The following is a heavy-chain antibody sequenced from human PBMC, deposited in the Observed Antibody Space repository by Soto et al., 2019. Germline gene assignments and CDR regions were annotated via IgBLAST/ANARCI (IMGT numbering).Heavy chain of an antibody. CDR1: GYSFTSYW. Sequence: GESLKISCKGSGYSFTSYWIGWVRQMPGKGLEWMGIIYPGDSDTRYSPSFQGQVTISADKSISTAYLQWSSLKASDTAMYYCARHARSSKDYYYYYMDVWGKGTTVTVSS. CDR3: ARHARSSKDYYYYYMDV. J-gene: IGHJ6*03. D-gene: IGHD4-4*01. CDR2: IYPGDSDT. V-gene: IGHV5-51*01.